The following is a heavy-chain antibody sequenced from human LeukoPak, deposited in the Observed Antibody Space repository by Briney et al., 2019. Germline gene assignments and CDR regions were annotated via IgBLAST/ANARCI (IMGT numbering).Heavy chain of an antibody. Sequence: PSETLCLTCTVSGGSISSTNYYWGWIRQPPGKGLEWIGSIYYSGSTYYNPSLKSRLTISLDTSKNQFSLRLSSVTAADTAFYYCARRYNWNDRWDWGQGTLVTVSP. J-gene: IGHJ4*02. CDR3: ARRYNWNDRWD. CDR1: GGSISSTNYY. CDR2: IYYSGST. V-gene: IGHV4-39*07. D-gene: IGHD1-1*01.